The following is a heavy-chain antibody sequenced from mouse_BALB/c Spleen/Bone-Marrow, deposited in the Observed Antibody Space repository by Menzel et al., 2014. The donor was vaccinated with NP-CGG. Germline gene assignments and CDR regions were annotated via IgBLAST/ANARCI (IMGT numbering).Heavy chain of an antibody. V-gene: IGHV1-14*01. CDR1: GYTFTAYV. Sequence: VQLQQSGPELVKPGASVKMSCKASGYTFTAYVMHWVKQKPGQGLEWIGYINPYNDGTNYIEKFKGKATLTSDIPSSTANMALSALTSESSTIYYDAEEGCLLRFDYWGQGATLTVSS. CDR2: INPYNDGT. J-gene: IGHJ2*01. D-gene: IGHD2-3*01. CDR3: AEEGCLLRFDY.